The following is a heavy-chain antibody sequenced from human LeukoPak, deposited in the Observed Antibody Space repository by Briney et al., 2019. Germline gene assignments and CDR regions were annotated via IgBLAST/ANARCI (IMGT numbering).Heavy chain of an antibody. Sequence: ASVKVSCKASGYTFTSYGISWVRQAPGQGLEWVGWISAYNGNTNYAQKLQGRVTMATDTSTSTAYMELRSLSSDDTAVYYCARDVGYTQPLYYFDYWGPGTLVTASS. J-gene: IGHJ4*02. CDR2: ISAYNGNT. D-gene: IGHD5-18*01. CDR3: ARDVGYTQPLYYFDY. CDR1: GYTFTSYG. V-gene: IGHV1-18*01.